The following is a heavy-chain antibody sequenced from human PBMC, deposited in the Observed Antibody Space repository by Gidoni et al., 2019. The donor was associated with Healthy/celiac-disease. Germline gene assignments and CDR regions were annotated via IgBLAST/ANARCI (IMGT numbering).Heavy chain of an antibody. Sequence: QGQLGETGGGGVQPGRSLRLAGAAAGVTCSSYGMHWGRQAPGKGLVWVAVIWSDGSTTYYADSVPGRFTISRATSTHTLYLQMNSLRAEDTAVSYCASDFSGITRYFAYWGQGTLVTVSS. D-gene: IGHD3-10*01. CDR3: ASDFSGITRYFAY. CDR2: IWSDGSTT. V-gene: IGHV3-33*01. CDR1: GVTCSSYG. J-gene: IGHJ4*02.